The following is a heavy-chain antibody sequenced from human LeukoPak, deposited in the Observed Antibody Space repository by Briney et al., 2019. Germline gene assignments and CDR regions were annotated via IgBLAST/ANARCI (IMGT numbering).Heavy chain of an antibody. CDR1: GGSMSTYY. V-gene: IGHV4-59*04. Sequence: SETLSLTCTVSGGSMSTYYWSWIRQPLGKGLEWIGNIYYSGSTYYNPSLKSRVTISVDTSKNQFSLWLSSVTAADTAVYYCARLETYDSTLDYWGQGTLVTVSS. CDR2: IYYSGST. J-gene: IGHJ4*02. CDR3: ARLETYDSTLDY. D-gene: IGHD3-22*01.